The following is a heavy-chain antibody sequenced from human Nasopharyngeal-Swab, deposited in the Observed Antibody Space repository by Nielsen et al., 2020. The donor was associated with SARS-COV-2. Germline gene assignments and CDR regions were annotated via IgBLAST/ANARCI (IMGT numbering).Heavy chain of an antibody. Sequence: GESLKISCAASGFTFSNAWMSWVRQAPGKGLEWVGRIKSKTDGGTTDYAAPVKGRFTISRDDSKNTLYLQMNSLKTEDTAVYYCTTESVWGSYRYLGYYYYYGMDVWGQGTTVTFSS. CDR2: IKSKTDGGTT. V-gene: IGHV3-15*01. CDR3: TTESVWGSYRYLGYYYYYGMDV. CDR1: GFTFSNAW. J-gene: IGHJ6*02. D-gene: IGHD3-16*02.